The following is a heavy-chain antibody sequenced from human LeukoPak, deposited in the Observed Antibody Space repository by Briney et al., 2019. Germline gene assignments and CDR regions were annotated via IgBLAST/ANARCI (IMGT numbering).Heavy chain of an antibody. CDR3: ARSDIWGSFRFLDY. CDR2: FYHTGST. D-gene: IGHD3-16*02. V-gene: IGHV4-59*08. J-gene: IGHJ4*02. Sequence: SETLSLTCTVSGGSISRDSWSWIRQPPGKGLEWIGNFYHTGSTNYNPSLESRVTMSIDTSKNQFSLKLSSVTAADTAVYYCARSDIWGSFRFLDYWGQGTLVIVSS. CDR1: GGSISRDS.